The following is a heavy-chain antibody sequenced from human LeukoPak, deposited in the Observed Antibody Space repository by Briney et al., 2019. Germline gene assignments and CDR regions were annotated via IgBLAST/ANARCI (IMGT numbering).Heavy chain of an antibody. D-gene: IGHD5-24*01. Sequence: GESLKISCKGSGYSFTSYWIGWVRQTPGKGLEWMGIIYPGDSDTRYSPSFQGQVTISADKSISTAYLQWSSLKASDTAMYYCARHVVRDGYNQVDYFDYWGQGTLVTVSS. CDR2: IYPGDSDT. J-gene: IGHJ4*02. CDR1: GYSFTSYW. V-gene: IGHV5-51*01. CDR3: ARHVVRDGYNQVDYFDY.